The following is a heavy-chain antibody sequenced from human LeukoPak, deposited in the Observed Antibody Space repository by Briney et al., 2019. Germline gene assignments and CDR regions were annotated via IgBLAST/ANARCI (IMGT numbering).Heavy chain of an antibody. CDR3: ARDGAYYYGSGSYTFPGY. J-gene: IGHJ4*02. CDR1: GYTXTSYY. Sequence: ASVKVSCKASGYTXTSYYMHWVRQAPGQGLEWMGIINPSGGSTSYAQKFQGRVTMTRDTSTSTVYMELSSLRSEDTAVYYCARDGAYYYGSGSYTFPGYWGQGTLVTVSS. CDR2: INPSGGST. V-gene: IGHV1-46*01. D-gene: IGHD3-10*01.